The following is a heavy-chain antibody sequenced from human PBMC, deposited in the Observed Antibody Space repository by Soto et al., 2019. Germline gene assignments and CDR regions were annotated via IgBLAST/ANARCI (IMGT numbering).Heavy chain of an antibody. Sequence: KPSETLSLTCTVSGGSISSGCYYWSWIRQHPGKGLEWSGYIYYSGSTYGNTSLKIRVTISVDTSKNQFSLKLSSVTAADTAVYYCARGYVPSTTVTTFFIDDWGQGTLVTVSS. V-gene: IGHV4-31*03. CDR2: IYYSGST. J-gene: IGHJ4*02. D-gene: IGHD4-17*01. CDR3: ARGYVPSTTVTTFFIDD. CDR1: GGSISSGCYY.